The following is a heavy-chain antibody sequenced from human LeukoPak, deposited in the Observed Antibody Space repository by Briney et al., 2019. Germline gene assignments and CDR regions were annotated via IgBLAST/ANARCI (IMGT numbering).Heavy chain of an antibody. CDR2: IYYSGST. J-gene: IGHJ4*02. CDR3: ARADPVRYFDY. V-gene: IGHV4-61*01. Sequence: SETLSLTCTVSGGSVSSGRYYWSWIRQPPGKGLEWIGYIYYSGSTNYTPSLMSRVTISVDTSNNQFSLKLSSVTAADTAVYYCARADPVRYFDYWGQGTLVTVSS. CDR1: GGSVSSGRYY.